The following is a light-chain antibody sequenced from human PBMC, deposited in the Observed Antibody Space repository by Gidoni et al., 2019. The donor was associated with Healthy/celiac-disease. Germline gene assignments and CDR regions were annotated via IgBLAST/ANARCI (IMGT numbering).Light chain of an antibody. V-gene: IGKV2-28*01. CDR1: QSLLHSHGYNH. Sequence: DIVMTQSPLSLPVTPGEPASISCRSSQSLLHSHGYNHLDWYLQKPGQSPQLLIYLGSNRASGVPDRFSGSGAGTDFTLKISRVEAEDVGVYYCMQALQTPFTFGPGTKVDIK. CDR3: MQALQTPFT. CDR2: LGS. J-gene: IGKJ3*01.